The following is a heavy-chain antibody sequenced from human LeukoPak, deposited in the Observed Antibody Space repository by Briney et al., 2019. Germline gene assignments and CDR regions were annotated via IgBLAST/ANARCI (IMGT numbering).Heavy chain of an antibody. Sequence: ASVKVSCKTSGYTFSDYYIHWIRQAPGQGLEWVGWINPNSGDTDYAQKFQGRVTITADKSTSTAYMELSSLRSEDTAVYYCARDQSRGLDYWGQGTLVTVSS. J-gene: IGHJ4*02. CDR1: GYTFSDYY. CDR3: ARDQSRGLDY. V-gene: IGHV1-2*02. CDR2: INPNSGDT. D-gene: IGHD3-10*01.